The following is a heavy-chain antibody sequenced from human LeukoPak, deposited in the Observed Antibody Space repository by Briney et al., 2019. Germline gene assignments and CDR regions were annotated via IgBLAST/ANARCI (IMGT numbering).Heavy chain of an antibody. Sequence: GRSLRLSCAASGFTFDAYAMHWVRHAPGKGLEWVSGISWNSGSIGYADSVKGRLTISRDNAKNSLYLQMNSLRAEDTALYYCAKEGVFDYGGQGTLVTVSS. CDR3: AKEGVFDY. CDR1: GFTFDAYA. CDR2: ISWNSGSI. J-gene: IGHJ4*02. V-gene: IGHV3-9*01.